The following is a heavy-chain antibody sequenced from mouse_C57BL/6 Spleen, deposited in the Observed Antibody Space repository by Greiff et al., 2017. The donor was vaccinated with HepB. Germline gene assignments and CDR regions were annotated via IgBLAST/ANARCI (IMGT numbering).Heavy chain of an antibody. V-gene: IGHV1-69*01. J-gene: IGHJ1*03. CDR2: IDPSDSYT. D-gene: IGHD1-1*01. CDR3: ARNYYGSRGGYFDV. Sequence: QVQLQQPGAELVMPGASVKLSCKASGYTFTSYWMHWVKQRPGQGLEWIGEIDPSDSYTNYNQKFKGESTLTVDKSSSTAYMQLSSLTSEDSAVYYCARNYYGSRGGYFDVWGTGTTVTVSS. CDR1: GYTFTSYW.